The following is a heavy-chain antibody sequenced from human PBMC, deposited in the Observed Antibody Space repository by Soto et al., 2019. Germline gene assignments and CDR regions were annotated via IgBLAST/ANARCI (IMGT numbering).Heavy chain of an antibody. CDR1: GFIFSYHY. Sequence: PGGSLRLSCAASGFIFSYHYMDWVRQAPGKGLEWVGRTRDKANSYTTEYAASVKGRFTISRDESKNSLHLQMNSLKTEDTAVYYCARENGYDILTGHFYYGMDVWGQGTTVTVSS. CDR2: TRDKANSYTT. J-gene: IGHJ6*02. V-gene: IGHV3-72*01. D-gene: IGHD3-9*01. CDR3: ARENGYDILTGHFYYGMDV.